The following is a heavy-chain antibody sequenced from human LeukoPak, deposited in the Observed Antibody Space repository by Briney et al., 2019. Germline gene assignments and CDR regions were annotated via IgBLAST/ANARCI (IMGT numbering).Heavy chain of an antibody. CDR1: GGSFSGYY. CDR3: ARGGLAGYMEV. J-gene: IGHJ6*03. V-gene: IGHV4-34*01. Sequence: SETLSLTCAVYGGSFSGYYWSWIRQPPGKGLEWIGEINHSGSTNYNPSLKSRVTISVDTSKNQFSLKLSSVTAADTAVYYCARGGLAGYMEVWGKGTTVTVSS. D-gene: IGHD3/OR15-3a*01. CDR2: INHSGST.